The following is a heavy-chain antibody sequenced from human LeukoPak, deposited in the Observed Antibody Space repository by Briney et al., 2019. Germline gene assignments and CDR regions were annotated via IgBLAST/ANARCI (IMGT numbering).Heavy chain of an antibody. Sequence: GGSLRLSCAASGFTFSSYAMSWVRQAPGKGLEWVSAISGSGGSTYYADSVKGRFTISRDNSKNTLYLQMNSLRAEDTAVYHCAKERRGYSYANNWFDPWGQGTLVTVSS. D-gene: IGHD5-18*01. J-gene: IGHJ5*02. CDR2: ISGSGGST. CDR1: GFTFSSYA. V-gene: IGHV3-23*01. CDR3: AKERRGYSYANNWFDP.